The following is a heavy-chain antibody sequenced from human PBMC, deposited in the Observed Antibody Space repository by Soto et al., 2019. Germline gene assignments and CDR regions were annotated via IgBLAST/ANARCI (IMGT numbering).Heavy chain of an antibody. CDR1: GFTFSDYY. CDR3: ARDERLSSSWNYYYYYMDV. J-gene: IGHJ6*03. CDR2: ISSSGSTI. D-gene: IGHD6-13*01. Sequence: QVQLVESGGGLVKPGGSLRLSCAASGFTFSDYYMSWIRQAPGKGLEWGSYISSSGSTIYYADSVKGRFTISRDNAKNSLYLQMNSLRAEGTAVYYCARDERLSSSWNYYYYYMDVWGKGTTVTVSS. V-gene: IGHV3-11*01.